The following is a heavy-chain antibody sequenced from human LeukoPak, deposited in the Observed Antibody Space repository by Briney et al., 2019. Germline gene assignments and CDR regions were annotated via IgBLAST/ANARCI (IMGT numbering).Heavy chain of an antibody. CDR2: INPNSGGT. Sequence: GASVKVSCKASGYTFTGYYMHWVRQAPGQGLEWMGWINPNSGGTNYAQKFQGRVTMTRDTSISTAYMELSRLRSDETAVYYCARDRFLFVGELVPRPNDAFDIWGQGTMVTVSS. V-gene: IGHV1-2*02. CDR3: ARDRFLFVGELVPRPNDAFDI. CDR1: GYTFTGYY. D-gene: IGHD6-13*01. J-gene: IGHJ3*02.